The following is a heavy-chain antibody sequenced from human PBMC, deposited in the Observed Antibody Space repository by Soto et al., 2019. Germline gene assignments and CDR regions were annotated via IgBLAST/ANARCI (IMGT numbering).Heavy chain of an antibody. Sequence: GGSLRLSCAASGFTFSSYDMHWVRQATGKGLEWVSAIGTAGDTYYPGSVKSRFTISRENAKNSLYLQMNSLRAEDTAVYYCARAIAARLPDYWGQGTLVTVSS. CDR1: GFTFSSYD. J-gene: IGHJ4*02. CDR2: IGTAGDT. D-gene: IGHD6-6*01. V-gene: IGHV3-13*01. CDR3: ARAIAARLPDY.